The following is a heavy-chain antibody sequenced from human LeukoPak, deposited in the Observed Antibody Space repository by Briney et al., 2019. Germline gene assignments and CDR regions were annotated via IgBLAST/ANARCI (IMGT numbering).Heavy chain of an antibody. J-gene: IGHJ4*02. CDR1: GGTFSTYA. CDR2: IIPISGSA. CDR3: ATTMGYLDYCSGGTCYSMLD. V-gene: IGHV1-69*05. D-gene: IGHD2-15*01. Sequence: GASVKVSCKASGGTFSTYAISWVRQAPGQGLEWMGGIIPISGSAKYTQKFQGRVTITTDESTNTAYMELRSLRSEDTAVYYCATTMGYLDYCSGGTCYSMLDWGQGTLVNLFS.